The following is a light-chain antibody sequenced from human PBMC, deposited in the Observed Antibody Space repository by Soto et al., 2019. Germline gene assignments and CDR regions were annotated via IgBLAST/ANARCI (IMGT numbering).Light chain of an antibody. V-gene: IGKV1-5*03. J-gene: IGKJ1*01. CDR3: QQYHIYSGT. CDR2: KAS. CDR1: QSISSW. Sequence: DIQMTQSPSTLSGSVGDRFSITCRASQSISSWLAWYQQKPGKAPKLLIYKASSLESGVPSRFSGSGSGTEFTLTINSLQPDDFATYYCQQYHIYSGTFGQGTKVDIK.